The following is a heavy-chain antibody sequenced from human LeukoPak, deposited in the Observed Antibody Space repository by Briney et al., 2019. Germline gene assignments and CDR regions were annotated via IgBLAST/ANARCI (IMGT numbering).Heavy chain of an antibody. J-gene: IGHJ3*02. Sequence: GGSLRLSCAASGFTFTRSYMSWVRQTPGRGLEWVANINQDGSQRSSVDSLKGRFTISRDNANNVLYLQMNSLRVEDTAVYYCARDPEFGALDIWGRGTTVTVSS. D-gene: IGHD3-10*01. CDR3: ARDPEFGALDI. CDR2: INQDGSQR. CDR1: GFTFTRSY. V-gene: IGHV3-7*01.